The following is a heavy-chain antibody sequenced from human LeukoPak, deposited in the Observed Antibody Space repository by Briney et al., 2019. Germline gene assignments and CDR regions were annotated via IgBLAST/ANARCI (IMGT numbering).Heavy chain of an antibody. CDR2: ISYSGANS. V-gene: IGHV3-23*01. CDR3: ARDMQLST. D-gene: IGHD3-16*02. CDR1: GFTFSGSA. J-gene: IGHJ3*01. Sequence: GGSLRLSCAVSGFTFSGSAMSWVRQAPGEGLEWVSLISYSGANSYYTDSVRGRFTISRDNSKDTLFLQMNSLRAEYTSIYYCARDMQLSTWGLGTMVTVSS.